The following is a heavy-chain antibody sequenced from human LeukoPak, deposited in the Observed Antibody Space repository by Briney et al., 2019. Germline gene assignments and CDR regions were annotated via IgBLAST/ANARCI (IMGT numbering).Heavy chain of an antibody. CDR1: GGSFSGYY. D-gene: IGHD1-26*01. J-gene: IGHJ4*02. CDR3: AGGSGSYLNY. CDR2: INHSGST. Sequence: SETLSLTCAVYGGSFSGYYWSWIRQPPGKGLEWIGEINHSGSTNYNPSLKSRVTISVDTSKNQFSLKLSSVTAADTAVYYCAGGSGSYLNYWGQGTLVTVSS. V-gene: IGHV4-34*01.